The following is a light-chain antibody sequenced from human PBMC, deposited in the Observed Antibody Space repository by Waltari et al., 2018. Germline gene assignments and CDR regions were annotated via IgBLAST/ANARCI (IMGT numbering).Light chain of an antibody. CDR1: QDIRSD. CDR3: LQDHNYPWT. J-gene: IGKJ1*01. Sequence: ASQMTQSPSSLSVSVGDRVTITCRASQDIRSDLGWYQQKPGKAPKLLIYAASSLQSGVPSRFSGSGSGTDFTLTISSLQPEDFASYYCLQDHNYPWTFGQGTTVEIK. CDR2: AAS. V-gene: IGKV1-6*01.